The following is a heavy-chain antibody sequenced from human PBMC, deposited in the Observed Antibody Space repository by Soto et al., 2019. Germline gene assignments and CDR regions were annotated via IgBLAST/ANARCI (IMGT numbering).Heavy chain of an antibody. CDR1: GGSISNHY. D-gene: IGHD7-27*01. CDR3: TRANWYSEY. J-gene: IGHJ4*02. CDR2: IYYKGNT. V-gene: IGHV4-59*11. Sequence: QVQLQESGPGLVKPSETLSLTCSVSGGSISNHYWSWNRQPPGKGLEWIGYIYYKGNTNYNPSLKSRVTMSVDTSRNQISLKLTTVTAADTAVYYCTRANWYSEYWGQGTLVTVSS.